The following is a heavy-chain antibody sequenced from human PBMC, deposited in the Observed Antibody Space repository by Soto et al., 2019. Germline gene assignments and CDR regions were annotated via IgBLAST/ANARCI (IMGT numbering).Heavy chain of an antibody. Sequence: QVQLVESGGGVVQPGRSLGLSCAASGFTFSRYVMHWVRQAPGKGLEWVALISSDGSSEYYADSVRGRFTISRDTSTNTLDLQMNSLRVEDTALYFCGRARSPDYSYYALKAWGQGTTVTVSS. CDR2: ISSDGSSE. V-gene: IGHV3-30-3*01. CDR1: GFTFSRYV. D-gene: IGHD6-6*01. CDR3: GRARSPDYSYYALKA. J-gene: IGHJ6*02.